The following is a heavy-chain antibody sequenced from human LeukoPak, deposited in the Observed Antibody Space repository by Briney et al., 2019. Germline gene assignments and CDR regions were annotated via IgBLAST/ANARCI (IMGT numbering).Heavy chain of an antibody. CDR1: GFTFSSYS. CDR3: ARVTMVRGVIRYFDY. J-gene: IGHJ4*02. D-gene: IGHD3-10*01. V-gene: IGHV3-21*01. CDR2: ISSSSYI. Sequence: PGGSLRLSCAASGFTFSSYSMNWVRQAPGKGLEWVSSISSSSYIYYADSVKGRFTISRDNAKYSLYLQMNSLRAEDTAVYYCARVTMVRGVIRYFDYWGQGTLVTVSS.